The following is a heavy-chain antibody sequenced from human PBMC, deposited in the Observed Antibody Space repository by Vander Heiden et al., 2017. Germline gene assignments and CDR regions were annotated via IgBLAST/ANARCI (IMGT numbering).Heavy chain of an antibody. CDR1: GFSFSRYC. V-gene: IGHV3-33*01. J-gene: IGHJ4*02. Sequence: QVQLVEIGGGVVQLGKPLRPYCAASGFSFSRYCMHCVRQAPGKGMEGVAVIWDDGSNKYYADSVKCRFTISRDNSKNTLYLQMNSLRAEDTAVYYCASGHYGDMWVFDYWGQGTLVTVSS. CDR2: IWDDGSNK. CDR3: ASGHYGDMWVFDY. D-gene: IGHD4-17*01.